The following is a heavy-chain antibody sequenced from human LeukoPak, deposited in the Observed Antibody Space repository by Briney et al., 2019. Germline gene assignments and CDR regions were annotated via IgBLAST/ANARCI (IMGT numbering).Heavy chain of an antibody. Sequence: PGGSLRLSCEVSGFTFSNAWMSWVRQAPGKGLEWVGRVKSKTDGGTTDYAAPVKGRFTISRDDSKNTLYLQMNSLKTEDTAVYYCTTCRGSSWYNFDYWGQGTLVTVSS. D-gene: IGHD6-13*01. J-gene: IGHJ4*02. CDR2: VKSKTDGGTT. V-gene: IGHV3-15*01. CDR3: TTCRGSSWYNFDY. CDR1: GFTFSNAW.